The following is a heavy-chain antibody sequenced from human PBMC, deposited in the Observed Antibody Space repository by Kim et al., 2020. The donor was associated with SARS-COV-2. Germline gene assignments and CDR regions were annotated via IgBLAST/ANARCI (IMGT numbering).Heavy chain of an antibody. V-gene: IGHV3-53*01. CDR1: DFIVSTDF. CDR2: INSAGSP. D-gene: IGHD3-16*01. CDR3: SRGRGDN. J-gene: IGHJ4*02. Sequence: GGSLRLSCTASDFIVSTDFMGWVRQAPGQGLEWVSVINSAGSPYYMDSVEGRFTISRDSSKNTLYLQMNSLRDEDTAVYYCSRGRGDNWGQGTLVTVSS.